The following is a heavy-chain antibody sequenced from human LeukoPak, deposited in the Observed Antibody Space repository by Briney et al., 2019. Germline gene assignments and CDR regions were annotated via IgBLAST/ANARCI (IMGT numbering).Heavy chain of an antibody. Sequence: ASVKVSCKASGYTFINFAINWGRQAPGQRPEWMGWINAYNGNTKYSQKFQDRVTITRDTSASTAYMELTNLTSEDTAVHYCARGPRAAADDYWGQGSLVTVSS. J-gene: IGHJ4*02. V-gene: IGHV1-3*01. CDR1: GYTFINFA. CDR3: ARGPRAAADDY. CDR2: INAYNGNT. D-gene: IGHD6-13*01.